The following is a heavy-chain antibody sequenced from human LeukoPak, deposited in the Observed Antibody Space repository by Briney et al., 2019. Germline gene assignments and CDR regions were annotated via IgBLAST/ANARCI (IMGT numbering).Heavy chain of an antibody. CDR1: GGSISSYY. CDR2: ICYSGST. Sequence: SETLSLTCTVSGGSISSYYWNWTRQPPGTGLEWIGYICYSGSTNYNPSLKSRVTISVDTSKNQFSLKLSSVTAADTAVYYCARGADSSGYYSIFYFDYWGQGTLVTVSS. J-gene: IGHJ4*02. V-gene: IGHV4-59*01. CDR3: ARGADSSGYYSIFYFDY. D-gene: IGHD3-22*01.